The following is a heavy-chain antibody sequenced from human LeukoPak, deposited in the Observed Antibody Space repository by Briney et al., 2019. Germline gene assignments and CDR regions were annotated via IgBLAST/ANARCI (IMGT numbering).Heavy chain of an antibody. CDR1: RVSISRFY. D-gene: IGHD6-19*01. Sequence: SETLSLTSTHSRVSISRFYWSWVRQPPGTGLEWIGDSYNCVATFFNPSLKSRVTISLDTSRRQFSLELAAVAAADTAIYYCVQTTGWPGFYYWGQGILVTVSS. CDR3: VQTTGWPGFYY. J-gene: IGHJ4*02. CDR2: SYNCVAT. V-gene: IGHV4-4*09.